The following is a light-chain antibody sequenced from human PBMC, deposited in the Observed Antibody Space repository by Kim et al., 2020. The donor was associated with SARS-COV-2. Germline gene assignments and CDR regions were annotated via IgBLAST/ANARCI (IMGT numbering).Light chain of an antibody. J-gene: IGKJ5*01. Sequence: PASISCRSSQSLLHSNGYNSLDWYLQKPGQSPQLLIYLGSNRASGVPDRFSGSGSGTDFTLKISRVEAEDVGVYYCMQALQTPITFGQGTRLEIK. CDR1: QSLLHSNGYNS. V-gene: IGKV2-28*01. CDR2: LGS. CDR3: MQALQTPIT.